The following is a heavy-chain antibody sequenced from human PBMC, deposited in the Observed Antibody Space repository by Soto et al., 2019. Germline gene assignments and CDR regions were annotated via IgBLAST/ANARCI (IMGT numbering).Heavy chain of an antibody. CDR2: IYHSGST. Sequence: SETLSLTCAVSGGSISSSNWWSWVRQPPGKGLEWIGEIYHSGSTNYNPSLKSRVTISVDKSKNQFSLKLSSVTAADTAVYYCAREGDYLRSSSSYAFDIWGQGTMVTVSS. V-gene: IGHV4-4*02. D-gene: IGHD6-6*01. CDR3: AREGDYLRSSSSYAFDI. CDR1: GGSISSSNW. J-gene: IGHJ3*02.